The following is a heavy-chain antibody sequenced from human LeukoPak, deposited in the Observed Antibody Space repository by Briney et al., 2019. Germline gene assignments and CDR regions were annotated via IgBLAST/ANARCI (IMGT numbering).Heavy chain of an antibody. CDR2: ISSSGSYI. D-gene: IGHD3-10*01. CDR1: GFSFSTYS. CDR3: ARVGFREYYFDY. V-gene: IGHV3-21*01. Sequence: GRSLRLSCAASGFSFSTYSMNWVRQAPGKGLEWVSSISSSGSYIYYADSVKGRFTISRDNANNSLYLQMNSLRAEDTAVYYCARVGFREYYFDYWGQGTLVTVSS. J-gene: IGHJ4*02.